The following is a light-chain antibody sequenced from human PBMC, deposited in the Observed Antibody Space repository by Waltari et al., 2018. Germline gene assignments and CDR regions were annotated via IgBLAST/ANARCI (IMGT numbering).Light chain of an antibody. CDR3: QVWDSSTDVV. J-gene: IGLJ2*01. CDR2: EDN. CDR1: KLGQKY. V-gene: IGLV3-1*01. Sequence: SYDLTQPPSVSVSPGQTASITCSGDKLGQKYDFWYRQKTGQSPVLVMYEDNRRPSGIPERVSGSNSGNTATLTISETQVMDDAYYYCQVWDSSTDVVFGGGTKLTVL.